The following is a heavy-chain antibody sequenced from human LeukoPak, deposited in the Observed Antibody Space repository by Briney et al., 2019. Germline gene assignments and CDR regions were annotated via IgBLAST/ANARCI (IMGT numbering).Heavy chain of an antibody. Sequence: SETLSLTCTVSGYSIGSGYYWGWIRQPPGKGLEWIGSIYHSGSTYYNPSLKSRVTISVDTSKNQFSLKLSSVTAADTAVYYCARVYDTYYFDYWGQGTLVTVSS. J-gene: IGHJ4*02. CDR3: ARVYDTYYFDY. D-gene: IGHD2/OR15-2a*01. V-gene: IGHV4-38-2*02. CDR1: GYSIGSGYY. CDR2: IYHSGST.